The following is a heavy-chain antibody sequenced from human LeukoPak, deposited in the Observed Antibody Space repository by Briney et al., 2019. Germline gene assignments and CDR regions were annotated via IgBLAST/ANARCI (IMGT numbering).Heavy chain of an antibody. CDR2: IKSKTDGETT. Sequence: PGGSLRLSCVDSGFTFTNAWMSWVRQAPGKGLEWIGRIKSKTDGETTNYAEPVRGRFTISRDDSKSAAYLQMSSLKIEDTAVYYCTTDLGTYYHGSQRLIPIDYWGQGTLVTVSS. CDR1: GFTFTNAW. D-gene: IGHD3-10*01. CDR3: TTDLGTYYHGSQRLIPIDY. V-gene: IGHV3-15*01. J-gene: IGHJ4*02.